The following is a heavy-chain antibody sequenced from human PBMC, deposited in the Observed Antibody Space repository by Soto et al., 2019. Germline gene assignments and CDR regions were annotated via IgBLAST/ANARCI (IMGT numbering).Heavy chain of an antibody. CDR3: ARVRQLVGYFYYYMDV. V-gene: IGHV1-69*13. Sequence: GASVKVSSKASGGTFSSYAISWVRQAPGQGLEWMGGIIPIFGTANYAQKFQGRVTITADESTSTAYMELRGLRSDDTAVYYCARVRQLVGYFYYYMDVWGKGTTVTVSS. CDR2: IIPIFGTA. D-gene: IGHD6-6*01. CDR1: GGTFSSYA. J-gene: IGHJ6*03.